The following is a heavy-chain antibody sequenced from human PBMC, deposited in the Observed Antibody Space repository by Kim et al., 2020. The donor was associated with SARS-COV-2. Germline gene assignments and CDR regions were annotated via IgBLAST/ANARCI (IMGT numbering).Heavy chain of an antibody. J-gene: IGHJ4*02. Sequence: SETLSLTCAVYGESLSDYFWSWIRQPPGKGLEWIGEINHSGSTNYNPSLKSRVTISVDTSKNQFSLRLTSVTAADTAVYYCARGQVRRSSFDSWGQGTLVPVSP. CDR1: GESLSDYF. CDR2: INHSGST. D-gene: IGHD3-22*01. V-gene: IGHV4-34*01. CDR3: ARGQVRRSSFDS.